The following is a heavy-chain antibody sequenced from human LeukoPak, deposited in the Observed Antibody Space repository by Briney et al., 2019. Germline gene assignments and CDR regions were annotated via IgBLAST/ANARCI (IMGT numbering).Heavy chain of an antibody. CDR2: INPNSGGT. CDR1: GYTFTGYY. CDR3: ARLGYCSSTSCYSDPPYDY. Sequence: ASVKVSCTASGYTFTGYYMHWVRQAPGQGLEWMGRINPNSGGTNYAQKFQGRVTMTRDTSISTAYMELSRLRSDDTAVYYCARLGYCSSTSCYSDPPYDYWGQETLVTVSS. V-gene: IGHV1-2*06. J-gene: IGHJ4*02. D-gene: IGHD2-2*02.